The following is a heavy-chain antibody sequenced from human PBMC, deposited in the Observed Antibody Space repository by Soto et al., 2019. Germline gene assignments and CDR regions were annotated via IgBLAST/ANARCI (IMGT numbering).Heavy chain of an antibody. CDR3: ARQPYRGGDCYHAFDI. CDR2: IYTSGST. D-gene: IGHD2-21*02. J-gene: IGHJ3*02. CDR1: GGSISSYY. Sequence: PSETLSLTCTVSGGSISSYYWSWIRQPAGKGLEWIGRIYTSGSTNYNPSLKSRVTMSVDTSKNQFSLKLSSVTAADTAVYYCARQPYRGGDCYHAFDIWGQGTMVTVSS. V-gene: IGHV4-4*07.